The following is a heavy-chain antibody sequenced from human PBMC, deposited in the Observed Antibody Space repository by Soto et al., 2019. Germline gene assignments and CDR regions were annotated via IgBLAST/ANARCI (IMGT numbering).Heavy chain of an antibody. CDR2: IYYSGST. CDR1: GGSISSGGYY. Sequence: KPSETLSLTCTVSGGSISSGGYYWSWIRQHPGKGLEWIGYIYYSGSTYYNPSLKSRVTISVDTSKNQFSLKLSSVTAADTAVYYCASLTRKGRMVRGVITQDDPWGQGTLVTVSS. CDR3: ASLTRKGRMVRGVITQDDP. V-gene: IGHV4-31*03. J-gene: IGHJ5*02. D-gene: IGHD3-10*01.